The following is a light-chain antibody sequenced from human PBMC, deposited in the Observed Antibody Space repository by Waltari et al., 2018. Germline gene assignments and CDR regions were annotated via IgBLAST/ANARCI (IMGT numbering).Light chain of an antibody. Sequence: QSALAQPPSASGSPGQSVTISCTGTGSDVGGYNYVSWYQQPPGKAPKLMIYEVSKRPSGVPDRFSGSKSGNTASLTVSGLQAEDEAAYYCSSYAGSNFVVFGGGTKVTVL. CDR1: GSDVGGYNY. CDR2: EVS. CDR3: SSYAGSNFVV. V-gene: IGLV2-8*01. J-gene: IGLJ2*01.